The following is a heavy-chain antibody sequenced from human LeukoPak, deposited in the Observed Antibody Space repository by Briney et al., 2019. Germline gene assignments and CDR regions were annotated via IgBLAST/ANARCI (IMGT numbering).Heavy chain of an antibody. CDR1: GFTFSSYS. CDR2: ISSSSSYI. V-gene: IGHV3-21*01. D-gene: IGHD3-22*01. Sequence: GGSLRLSCAASGFTFSSYSMNWVRQAPGKGLEWVSSISSSSSYIYYADSVKGRFTISRDNAKNSLYLQMNSLRAEDTAVYYCARDGNYYDSSGYLKFDPWGQGTLVILSS. J-gene: IGHJ5*02. CDR3: ARDGNYYDSSGYLKFDP.